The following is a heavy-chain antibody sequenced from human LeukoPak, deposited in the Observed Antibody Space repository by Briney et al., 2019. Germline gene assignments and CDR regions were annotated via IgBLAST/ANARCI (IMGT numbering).Heavy chain of an antibody. CDR1: GFTFRSYA. J-gene: IGHJ6*02. CDR3: AKDFYDSGANGMYV. D-gene: IGHD3-10*01. Sequence: GRSLRLSCAASGFTFRSYAMSWVRQAPGKGLEWVSAISGSGGSTYYADSVKGRFTISRDNSKNTVYLQMNSLRAEDTALYYCAKDFYDSGANGMYVWGQGTTVTVSS. CDR2: ISGSGGST. V-gene: IGHV3-23*01.